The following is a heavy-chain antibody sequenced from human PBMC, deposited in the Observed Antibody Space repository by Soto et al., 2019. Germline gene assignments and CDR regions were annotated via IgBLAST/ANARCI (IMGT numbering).Heavy chain of an antibody. CDR3: AREKYYFGSGTLSGMDV. D-gene: IGHD3-10*01. CDR2: IYYTGST. CDR1: GGSISSSY. J-gene: IGHJ6*02. Sequence: KSSETLSLTCTVSGGSISSSYWSWIRQPPGKGLEWIGYIYYTGSTNYNPSLKSRVTISVDTSKNHFSLKLSSVTAADTAVYYCAREKYYFGSGTLSGMDVWGQGTTVTVS. V-gene: IGHV4-59*01.